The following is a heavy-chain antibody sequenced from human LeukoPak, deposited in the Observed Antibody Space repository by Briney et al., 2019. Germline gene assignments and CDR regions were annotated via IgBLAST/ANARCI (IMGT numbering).Heavy chain of an antibody. V-gene: IGHV1-2*02. Sequence: ASVKVSCKASGYTFTGYYMHWVRQAPGQGPEWMGWINPNSGGTNYAQKFQGRVTMTRDTSISTAYMELSRLRSDDTAVYYCARRDYDSSGCTFDCWGQGTLVTVSS. CDR3: ARRDYDSSGCTFDC. CDR2: INPNSGGT. J-gene: IGHJ4*02. D-gene: IGHD3-22*01. CDR1: GYTFTGYY.